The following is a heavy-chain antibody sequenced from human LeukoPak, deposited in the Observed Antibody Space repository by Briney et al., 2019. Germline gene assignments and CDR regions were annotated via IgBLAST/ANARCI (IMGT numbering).Heavy chain of an antibody. Sequence: SETLSLTCAVYGGSFSGYYWSWIRQPPGKGLEWLGEINHSGSTNYNPSLKSRVTISVDTSKNQFSLKLSSVTAADTAVYYCARASYYYYGMDVWGQGTTVTVSS. CDR1: GGSFSGYY. CDR3: ARASYYYYGMDV. CDR2: INHSGST. V-gene: IGHV4-34*01. J-gene: IGHJ6*02.